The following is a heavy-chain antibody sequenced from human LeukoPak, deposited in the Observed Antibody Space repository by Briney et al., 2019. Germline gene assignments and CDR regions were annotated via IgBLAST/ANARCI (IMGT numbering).Heavy chain of an antibody. J-gene: IGHJ3*02. CDR2: INPNSGGT. CDR3: AIAKIQLCFDI. Sequence: ASVKVSCKASGDTFINYYMHWVRQAPGQGLEWMGWINPNSGGTNYAQKFQGRVTMTRDTSISTAYMELSRLRSDDTAVYYCAIAKIQLCFDIWGQGTMVTVSS. D-gene: IGHD5-18*01. V-gene: IGHV1-2*02. CDR1: GDTFINYY.